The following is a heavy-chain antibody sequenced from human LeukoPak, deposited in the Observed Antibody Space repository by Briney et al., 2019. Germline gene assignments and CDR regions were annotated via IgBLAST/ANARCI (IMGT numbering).Heavy chain of an antibody. J-gene: IGHJ4*02. D-gene: IGHD3-22*01. CDR3: ARRAGDYSHPYDY. CDR1: GFTFSTCS. V-gene: IGHV3-48*01. Sequence: GGSLRLSCAASGFTFSTCSMNWVRQAPGKGLEWVSYISSSGVTIYYADSVKGRLTISRDNAKNSLYLQMNSLRAEDTAVYYCARRAGDYSHPYDYWVQGTLVTVSS. CDR2: ISSSGVTI.